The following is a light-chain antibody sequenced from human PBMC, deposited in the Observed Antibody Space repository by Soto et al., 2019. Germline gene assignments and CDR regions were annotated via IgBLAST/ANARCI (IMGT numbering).Light chain of an antibody. V-gene: IGLV2-8*01. CDR2: EVN. CDR1: SSDIGAYDY. J-gene: IGLJ1*01. Sequence: QSALTQPASLSGSPGQSITISCTGTSSDIGAYDYVSWFQQHPGKAPKLMISEVNNRPSGVPDRFSGSKSGNTASLTVSGLQAEDEADYYCSSHAGSNNYVFGTGTKATVL. CDR3: SSHAGSNNYV.